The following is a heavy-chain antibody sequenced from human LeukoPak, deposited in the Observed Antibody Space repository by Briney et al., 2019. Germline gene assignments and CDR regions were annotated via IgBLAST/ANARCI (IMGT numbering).Heavy chain of an antibody. D-gene: IGHD1-1*01. CDR3: ATDLRTPSA. CDR1: GFTFRTSA. V-gene: IGHV3-23*01. J-gene: IGHJ5*02. CDR2: ISGNAHST. Sequence: WGSLRLSCAAAGFTFRTSAMSWVRQAPGKGLEWVSSISGNAHSTYYADSVKGRFTISRDNSKNTLYLQMNSLRAEDTAVYYCATDLRTPSAWGQGALVTVSS.